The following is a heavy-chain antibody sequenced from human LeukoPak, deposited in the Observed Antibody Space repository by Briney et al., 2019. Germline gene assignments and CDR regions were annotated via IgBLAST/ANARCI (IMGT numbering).Heavy chain of an antibody. CDR1: GFTVSSNY. J-gene: IGHJ4*02. D-gene: IGHD1-26*01. CDR2: IYSGGST. Sequence: GGSLRLSCAASGFTVSSNYMSWVRQAPGKGLEWVSVIYSGGSTYYADSVKSRFTISRDNSKNTLYLQMNSLRAEDTAVYYCARDGGSYYFDYWGQGTLVTVSS. V-gene: IGHV3-53*01. CDR3: ARDGGSYYFDY.